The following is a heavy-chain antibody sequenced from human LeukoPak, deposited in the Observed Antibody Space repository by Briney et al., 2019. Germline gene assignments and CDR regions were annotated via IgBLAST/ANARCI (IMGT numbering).Heavy chain of an antibody. CDR2: ISPSGSIS. J-gene: IGHJ5*02. CDR1: GFTLSSYA. CDR3: ARDLDWGAFDA. D-gene: IGHD3-9*01. V-gene: IGHV3-23*01. Sequence: GGSLRLSCVVSGFTLSSYAMSWVRQAPGKGLEWVSGISPSGSISYYADSVKGRFTISRDNSKNTVSLQMNSLRAEDAALYYCARDLDWGAFDAWGQGTLVTVSS.